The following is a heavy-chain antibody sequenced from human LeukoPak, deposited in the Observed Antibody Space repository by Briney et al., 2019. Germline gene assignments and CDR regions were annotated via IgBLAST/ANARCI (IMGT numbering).Heavy chain of an antibody. CDR2: IKSKTDGGTT. V-gene: IGHV3-15*01. J-gene: IGHJ4*02. Sequence: PGGSLRLSCAASGFTFRNAWMSWFRQAPGKGLEWVGLIKSKTDGGTTDYAAPVKERFTISRDDSKNTLYLQMNSLKTEDTAVYYCTTVTIKVYWGQGTLVTVSS. CDR3: TTVTIKVY. D-gene: IGHD1-1*01. CDR1: GFTFRNAW.